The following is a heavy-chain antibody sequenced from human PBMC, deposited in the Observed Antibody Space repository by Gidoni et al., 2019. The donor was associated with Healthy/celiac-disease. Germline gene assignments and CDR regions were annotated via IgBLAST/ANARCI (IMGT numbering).Heavy chain of an antibody. Sequence: EVQLVESGGGLVQPGGSLRLSCAASGFTFSSYWMSWVRQAPGKGLEWVANIKQDGSEKYYVDSVKGRFTISRDNAKNSLYLQMNSLRAEDTAVYYCARSGHYYDSSGYFNFDYWGQGTLVAVSS. CDR2: IKQDGSEK. J-gene: IGHJ4*02. V-gene: IGHV3-7*01. CDR3: ARSGHYYDSSGYFNFDY. CDR1: GFTFSSYW. D-gene: IGHD3-22*01.